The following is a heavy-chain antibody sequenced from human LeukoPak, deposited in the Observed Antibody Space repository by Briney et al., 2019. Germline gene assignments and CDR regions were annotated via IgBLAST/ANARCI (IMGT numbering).Heavy chain of an antibody. V-gene: IGHV3-64*01. J-gene: IGHJ4*02. D-gene: IGHD2-21*02. CDR3: ARARLVVTAFDS. Sequence: GGSLRLSCAASGFTFRSYAMHWVRQAPGKGLEYVSTSSNGGSTYYANSVMGRFSISRDNSKNTLCLQMGSLRAEDMAVYYCARARLVVTAFDSWGQGTLVTVSS. CDR2: SSNGGST. CDR1: GFTFRSYA.